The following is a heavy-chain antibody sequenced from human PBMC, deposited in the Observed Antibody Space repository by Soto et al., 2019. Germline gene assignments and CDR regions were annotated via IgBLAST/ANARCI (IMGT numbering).Heavy chain of an antibody. Sequence: SVKVSCKASGGTFSSYAISWVRQAPGQGLEWMGRITPILGIANYAQKFQGRVTITADKSTSTAYMELSSLRSEDTAVYYCASLGGNPFDYWGQGTLVTVSS. J-gene: IGHJ4*02. V-gene: IGHV1-69*04. CDR2: ITPILGIA. D-gene: IGHD2-15*01. CDR1: GGTFSSYA. CDR3: ASLGGNPFDY.